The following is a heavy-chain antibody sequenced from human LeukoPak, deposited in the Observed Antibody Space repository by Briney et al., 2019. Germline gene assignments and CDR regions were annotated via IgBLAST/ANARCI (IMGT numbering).Heavy chain of an antibody. CDR2: ISYDGSNK. D-gene: IGHD4-17*01. J-gene: IGHJ4*02. CDR1: GFTFSSHA. Sequence: GGSLRLSCAASGFTFSSHAMHWVRQAPGKGLEWVAVISYDGSNKYYADSVKGRFTISRDNSKNTLYLQMNSLRAEDTAVYYCARESNGDYLHYWGQGTLVTVSS. CDR3: ARESNGDYLHY. V-gene: IGHV3-30*04.